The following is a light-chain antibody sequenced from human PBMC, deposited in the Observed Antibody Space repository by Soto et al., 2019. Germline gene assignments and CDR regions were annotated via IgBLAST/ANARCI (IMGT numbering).Light chain of an antibody. Sequence: QSALTQPASVSESPGQSITIPCTGTSSDIGGYNFVSWYQQYPGNAPKLLIYDVTNRPSGVSNRFSGSKSGNTASLTISGLQAEDEASYYCSSYTSTTTLVVFGGGTKVTVL. CDR2: DVT. J-gene: IGLJ2*01. CDR3: SSYTSTTTLVV. V-gene: IGLV2-14*01. CDR1: SSDIGGYNF.